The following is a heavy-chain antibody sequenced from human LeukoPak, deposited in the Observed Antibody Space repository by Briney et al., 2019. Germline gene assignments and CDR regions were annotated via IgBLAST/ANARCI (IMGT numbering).Heavy chain of an antibody. Sequence: GGSLRLSCAASGFTFSDYYMSWIRRAPGKGLEWVSYISSSGSTIYYADSVKGRFTISRDNAKNSLYPQMNSLRAEDTAVYYCARVTGYGSGTRFDPWGQGTPVTVSS. D-gene: IGHD3-10*01. CDR3: ARVTGYGSGTRFDP. V-gene: IGHV3-11*01. CDR2: ISSSGSTI. CDR1: GFTFSDYY. J-gene: IGHJ5*02.